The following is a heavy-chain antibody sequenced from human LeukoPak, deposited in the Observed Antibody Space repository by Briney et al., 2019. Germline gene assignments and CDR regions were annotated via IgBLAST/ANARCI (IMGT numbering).Heavy chain of an antibody. J-gene: IGHJ3*02. D-gene: IGHD3-10*01. CDR1: GGSISSYY. V-gene: IGHV4-59*01. Sequence: SETLSLTCTVSGGSISSYYWSWIRQPPGKGLEWIGYIYYSGSTNYNPSLKSRVTISVDTSKNQFSLKLSSVTAADTAVYYCARDYGSGSYYNDAFDIWGQGTVVTVSS. CDR3: ARDYGSGSYYNDAFDI. CDR2: IYYSGST.